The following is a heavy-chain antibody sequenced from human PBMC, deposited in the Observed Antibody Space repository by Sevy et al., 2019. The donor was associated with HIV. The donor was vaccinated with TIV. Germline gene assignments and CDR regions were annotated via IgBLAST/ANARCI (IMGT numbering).Heavy chain of an antibody. D-gene: IGHD3-22*01. J-gene: IGHJ4*02. CDR1: GYTFTTYD. V-gene: IGHV1-8*01. CDR3: ARIDSSGYMGNFDY. Sequence: ASVKVSCKSSGYTFTTYDINWVRQATGQGLEWMGWMNPNSGNTAYAQKFQGRVTMTSNTSISTAYMELSSLRSVDTAVYYCARIDSSGYMGNFDYWGQGTLVTVSS. CDR2: MNPNSGNT.